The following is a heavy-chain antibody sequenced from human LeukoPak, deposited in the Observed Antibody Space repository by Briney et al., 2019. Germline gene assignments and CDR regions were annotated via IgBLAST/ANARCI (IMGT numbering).Heavy chain of an antibody. CDR3: ARGLWCFDL. Sequence: GGSLRLSCAASGLTVRDNYMSWVRQAPGKGLEWVSVFYTGGNTDYADSVKGRFTISRVDPKNTVYLQMDSLRAEDTAVYYCARGLWCFDLWGRGTLVSVSS. CDR2: FYTGGNT. V-gene: IGHV3-66*01. CDR1: GLTVRDNY. J-gene: IGHJ2*01. D-gene: IGHD3/OR15-3a*01.